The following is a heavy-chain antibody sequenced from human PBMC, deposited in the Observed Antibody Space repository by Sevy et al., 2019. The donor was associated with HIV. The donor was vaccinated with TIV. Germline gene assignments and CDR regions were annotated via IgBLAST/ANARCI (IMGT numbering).Heavy chain of an antibody. J-gene: IGHJ6*02. V-gene: IGHV1-2*02. CDR3: AISIRAAAGTNYYYYYGMDV. D-gene: IGHD6-25*01. CDR1: GYTFTGYY. Sequence: ASVKVSCKASGYTFTGYYMHWVRQAPGQGLEWMGWINPNSGGTNYAQKFQGRVTMTRDTSISTANMELSRLRSDDTAVYYCAISIRAAAGTNYYYYYGMDVWGQGTTVTVSS. CDR2: INPNSGGT.